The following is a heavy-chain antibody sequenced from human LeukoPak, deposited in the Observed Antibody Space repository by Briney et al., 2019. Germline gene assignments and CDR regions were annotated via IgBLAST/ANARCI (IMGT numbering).Heavy chain of an antibody. CDR3: ARGIAGGNDAFDI. J-gene: IGHJ3*02. D-gene: IGHD2-21*01. CDR1: GFTFSSYA. V-gene: IGHV3-53*01. Sequence: GGSLRLSCAASGFTFSSYAMSWVRQAPGKGLEWVSVIYSGGSTYYADSVKGRFTISRDNSKNTLYLQMNSLRAEDTAVYYCARGIAGGNDAFDIWGQGTMVTVSS. CDR2: IYSGGST.